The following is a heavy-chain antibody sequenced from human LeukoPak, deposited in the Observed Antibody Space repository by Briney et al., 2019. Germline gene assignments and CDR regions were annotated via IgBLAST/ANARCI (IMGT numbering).Heavy chain of an antibody. V-gene: IGHV3-30-3*01. Sequence: GGSLRLSCAASGFTFSSYAMHWVRQAPGKGLEWVAVISYDGSNKYYADSVKGRFTISRDNSKNTLYLQMNSLRAEDTAVYYCARGLVGATTPDYWGQGTLVTVYS. CDR1: GFTFSSYA. CDR2: ISYDGSNK. CDR3: ARGLVGATTPDY. D-gene: IGHD1-26*01. J-gene: IGHJ4*02.